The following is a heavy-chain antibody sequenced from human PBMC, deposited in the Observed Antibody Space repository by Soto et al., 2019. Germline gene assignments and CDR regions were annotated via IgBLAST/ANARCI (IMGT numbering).Heavy chain of an antibody. CDR1: GGTFSSYA. CDR2: IIPIFGTA. Sequence: QVQLVQSGAEVKKPGSSVKVSCKASGGTFSSYAISWVRQAPGQGLEWMGGIIPIFGTANYAQKFQGSVTITADESTSTAYLELSSLRSEDTAVYYCARTPGAYSYGYPSLYFYYWGQGTLVTVSS. D-gene: IGHD5-18*01. V-gene: IGHV1-69*01. CDR3: ARTPGAYSYGYPSLYFYY. J-gene: IGHJ4*02.